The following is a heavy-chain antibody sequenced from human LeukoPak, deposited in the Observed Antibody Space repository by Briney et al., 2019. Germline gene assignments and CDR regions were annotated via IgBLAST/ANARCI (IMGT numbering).Heavy chain of an antibody. CDR1: GGTFSSYG. CDR2: IIPMFDTP. D-gene: IGHD3-22*01. V-gene: IGHV1-69*06. CDR3: AGGHYFDSSGRLYYFDS. Sequence: GASVKVSCEASGGTFSSYGISWVRQAPGQGLEWMGGIIPMFDTPNYAQKFQDRVTLTADKSTSTAYMELSSLRSEDTAVYYCAGGHYFDSSGRLYYFDSWGQGTLVTVSS. J-gene: IGHJ4*02.